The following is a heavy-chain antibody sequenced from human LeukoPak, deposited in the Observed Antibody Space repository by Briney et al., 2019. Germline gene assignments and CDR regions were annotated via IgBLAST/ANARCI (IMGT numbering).Heavy chain of an antibody. CDR2: MNPNSGNT. V-gene: IGHV1-8*03. D-gene: IGHD3-22*01. Sequence: ASVKVSCKASGYTFTSYDINWVPQATGQGLEWMGWMNPNSGNTGYAQKFQGRVTITRNPSISTAYMELSSLRSEVTAVYYCLSTSVITDYYYYMDVWGKRTTVTVSS. J-gene: IGHJ6*03. CDR3: LSTSVITDYYYYMDV. CDR1: GYTFTSYD.